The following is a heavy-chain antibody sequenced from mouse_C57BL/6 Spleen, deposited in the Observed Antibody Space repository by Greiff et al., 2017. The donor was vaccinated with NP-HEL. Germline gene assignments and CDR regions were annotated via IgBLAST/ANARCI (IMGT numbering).Heavy chain of an antibody. V-gene: IGHV7-3*01. Sequence: EVNVVESGGGLVQPGGSLSLSCAASGFTFTDYYMSWVRQPPGKALEWLGFIRNKANGYTTEYSASVKGRFTISRDNSQSILYLQMNTLRAEDSATYYYASQYYYWDYDAMDYWGQGTSVTVSS. CDR1: GFTFTDYY. CDR2: IRNKANGYTT. J-gene: IGHJ4*01. D-gene: IGHD1-1*01. CDR3: ASQYYYWDYDAMDY.